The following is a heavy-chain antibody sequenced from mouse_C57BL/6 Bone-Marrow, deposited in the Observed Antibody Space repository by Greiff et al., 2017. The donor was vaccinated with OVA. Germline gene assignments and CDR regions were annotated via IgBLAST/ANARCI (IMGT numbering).Heavy chain of an antibody. CDR1: GFNIKDDY. CDR3: ATYRY. CDR2: IDPENGDT. V-gene: IGHV14-4*01. Sequence: EVKPQESGAELVRPGASVKLSCTASGFNIKDDYMHWVKERPEQGLEWIGWIDPENGDTEYASKFQGKATITADTSSKTVYLHLSSLTSEDTAVYYCATYRYWGQGTTLTVSS. J-gene: IGHJ2*01.